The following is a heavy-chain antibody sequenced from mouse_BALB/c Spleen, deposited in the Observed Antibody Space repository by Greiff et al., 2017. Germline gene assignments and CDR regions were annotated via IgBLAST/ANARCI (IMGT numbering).Heavy chain of an antibody. V-gene: IGHV5-17*02. J-gene: IGHJ4*01. CDR2: ISSGSSTI. CDR3: ARIHLHRAMDY. Sequence: EVQRVESGGGLVQPGGSRKLSCAASGFTFSSFGMHWVRQAPEKGLEWVAYISSGSSTIYYADTVKGRFTISRDNPKNTLFLQMTSLRSEDTAMYYCARIHLHRAMDYWGQGTSVTVSS. CDR1: GFTFSSFG. D-gene: IGHD2-1*01.